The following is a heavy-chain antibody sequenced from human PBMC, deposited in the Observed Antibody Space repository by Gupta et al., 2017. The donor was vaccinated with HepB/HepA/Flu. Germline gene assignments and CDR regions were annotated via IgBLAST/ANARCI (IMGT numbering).Heavy chain of an antibody. CDR3: VRVKGGIAAAGTTAGYFDL. CDR1: GFTFSDYD. D-gene: IGHD6-13*01. CDR2: IGTLDDT. V-gene: IGHV3-13*01. Sequence: EVQLVESGGGLVQPGGSLRLSCAASGFTFSDYDMPWFRQATGKGLEWVSAIGTLDDTYYPGSVEGRFTVSRDNARDSLYLQMKSLRVADTAVYYCVRVKGGIAAAGTTAGYFDLWGRGTLVTVSS. J-gene: IGHJ2*01.